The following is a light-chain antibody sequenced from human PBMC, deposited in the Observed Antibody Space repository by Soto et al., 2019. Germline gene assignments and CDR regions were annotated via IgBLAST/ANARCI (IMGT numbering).Light chain of an antibody. V-gene: IGKV3-20*01. CDR1: QSVSSTY. CDR2: GAS. CDR3: GT. Sequence: EIVLTQSPGTLSLSPGERATLSCRASQSVSSTYLAWYQQKPGQAPRLLIYGASSRATGIPDRFSGSGSGTDFTLTISRLEPEDFSSSPGGTFGQGTKVEIK. J-gene: IGKJ1*01.